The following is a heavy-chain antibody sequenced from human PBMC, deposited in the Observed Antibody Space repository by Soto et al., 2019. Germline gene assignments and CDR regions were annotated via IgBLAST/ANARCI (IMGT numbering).Heavy chain of an antibody. CDR1: GYTFTGYY. CDR3: ARAPRDSSGYPDYYFDY. D-gene: IGHD3-22*01. CDR2: INPNSGGT. V-gene: IGHV1-2*04. J-gene: IGHJ4*02. Sequence: QVQLVQSGAEVKKPGASVKVSCKASGYTFTGYYMHWVRQAPGQGLEWMGWINPNSGGTNYAQKFQGWVTMTRDTSISPAYMELSRLRSDDTAVYYCARAPRDSSGYPDYYFDYWGQGTLVTGSS.